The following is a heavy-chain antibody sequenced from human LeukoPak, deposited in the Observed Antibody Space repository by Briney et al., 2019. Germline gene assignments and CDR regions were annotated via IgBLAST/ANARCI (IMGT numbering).Heavy chain of an antibody. V-gene: IGHV4-34*01. Sequence: KASETLSLTCAVYGGSFSGYYWSWIRQPPGKGLEWIGEINHSGSTNYNPSLKSRVTISVDTSKDQFSLKLSSVTAADTAVYYCARSFGFQWLVPWGFDYWGQGTLVTVSS. D-gene: IGHD6-19*01. CDR3: ARSFGFQWLVPWGFDY. CDR1: GGSFSGYY. CDR2: INHSGST. J-gene: IGHJ4*02.